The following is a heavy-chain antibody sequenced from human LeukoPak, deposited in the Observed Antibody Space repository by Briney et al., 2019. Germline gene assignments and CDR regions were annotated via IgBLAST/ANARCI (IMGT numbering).Heavy chain of an antibody. CDR1: GLTFSSYW. CDR2: INSAGSST. CDR3: ARVLYCSSTSCPNWFDP. D-gene: IGHD2-2*01. Sequence: GGSLRLSCAASGLTFSSYWIHSVRQDPGKRLVWVSRINSAGSSTSYAYSVKGRFSISRDNAKNTLYLQMNSLRAEDTAVYYCARVLYCSSTSCPNWFDPWGQGSLVTVSS. J-gene: IGHJ5*02. V-gene: IGHV3-74*01.